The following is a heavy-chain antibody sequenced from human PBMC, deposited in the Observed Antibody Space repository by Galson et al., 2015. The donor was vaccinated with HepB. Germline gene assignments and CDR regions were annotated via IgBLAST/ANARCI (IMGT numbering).Heavy chain of an antibody. Sequence: SLRLSCAASGFTFSSNTMSWVRQAPGKGLEWVSGISGSGDRTYYTDSVKGRFTISRDNSKNKVYLQMNSLRAEDTAVYYCAKDRNVLRFLEWFHDYWGQGILVTVSS. CDR2: ISGSGDRT. D-gene: IGHD3-3*01. CDR1: GFTFSSNT. J-gene: IGHJ4*02. V-gene: IGHV3-23*01. CDR3: AKDRNVLRFLEWFHDY.